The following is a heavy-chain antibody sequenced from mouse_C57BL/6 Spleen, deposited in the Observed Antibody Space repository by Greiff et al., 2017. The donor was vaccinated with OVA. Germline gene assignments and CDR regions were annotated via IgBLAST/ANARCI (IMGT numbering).Heavy chain of an antibody. CDR1: GFTFSSYT. Sequence: EVMLVESGGGLVKPGGSLKLSCAASGFTFSSYTMSWVRQTPEKRLEWFATISGGGGNTYYPDSVKGRFTISRDNAKNTLYLQMSSLRSEDTALYYCARQDYDGFADWGQGTLVTVSA. J-gene: IGHJ3*01. V-gene: IGHV5-9*01. CDR3: ARQDYDGFAD. D-gene: IGHD2-4*01. CDR2: ISGGGGNT.